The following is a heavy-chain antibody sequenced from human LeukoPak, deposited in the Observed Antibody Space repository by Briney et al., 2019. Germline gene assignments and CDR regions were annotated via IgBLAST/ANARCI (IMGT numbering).Heavy chain of an antibody. CDR3: AREGYCSGGSCTTTGWFDP. V-gene: IGHV4-39*07. D-gene: IGHD2-15*01. CDR1: DVSITSSIYY. J-gene: IGHJ5*02. CDR2: IYYSGST. Sequence: SETLSLTCTVSDVSITSSIYYWAWIRQPPGKGLQWIGSIYYSGSTYYNPSLKSRVTISLDRSKNQFSLKLSSVTAADTAVYYCAREGYCSGGSCTTTGWFDPWGQGTLVTVSS.